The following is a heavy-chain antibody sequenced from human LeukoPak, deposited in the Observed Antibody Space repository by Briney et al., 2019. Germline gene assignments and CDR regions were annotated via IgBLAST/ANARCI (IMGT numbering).Heavy chain of an antibody. J-gene: IGHJ4*02. CDR3: ARDLGYCSGGSCYSTGDY. CDR1: GYTFTGYY. V-gene: IGHV1-2*02. Sequence: ASVKVSFKASGYTFTGYYMHWVRQAPGQGLEWMGWINPNSGGTNYAQKFQGRVTMTRDTSISTAYMELSRLRSDDTAVYYCARDLGYCSGGSCYSTGDYWGQGTLVTVSS. CDR2: INPNSGGT. D-gene: IGHD2-15*01.